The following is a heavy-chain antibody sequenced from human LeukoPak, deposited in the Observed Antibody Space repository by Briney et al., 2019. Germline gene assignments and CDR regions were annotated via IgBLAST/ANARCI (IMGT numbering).Heavy chain of an antibody. D-gene: IGHD5-18*01. J-gene: IGHJ4*02. CDR3: ARDVDTAMVPHFDY. CDR2: ISSSSSYI. CDR1: GFRFSDYY. Sequence: GGSLRLSCAASGFRFSDYYMAWVRQAPGKGLEWVSSISSSSSYIYYADSVKGRFTISRDNAKNSLYLQMNSLRAEDTAVYYCARDVDTAMVPHFDYWGQGTLVTVSS. V-gene: IGHV3-21*01.